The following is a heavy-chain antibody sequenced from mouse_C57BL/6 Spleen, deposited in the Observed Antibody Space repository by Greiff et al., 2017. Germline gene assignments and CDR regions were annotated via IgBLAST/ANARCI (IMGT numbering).Heavy chain of an antibody. J-gene: IGHJ4*01. V-gene: IGHV7-3*01. CDR1: GFTFTDYY. CDR3: ASLITTAPSYAMDY. CDR2: IRNKANGYTT. Sequence: DVMLVESGGGLVQPGGSLSLSCAASGFTFTDYYMSWVRQPPGKALEWLGFIRNKANGYTTEYSASVKGRFTISRDNSQSILYLQMNALRAEDSATYYCASLITTAPSYAMDYWGQGTSVTVSS. D-gene: IGHD1-1*01.